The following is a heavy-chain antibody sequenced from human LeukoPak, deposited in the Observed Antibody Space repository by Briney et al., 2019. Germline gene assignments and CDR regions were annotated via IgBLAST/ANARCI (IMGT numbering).Heavy chain of an antibody. Sequence: GASVKVSCKASGYTFTSYDINWVRQATGQGLEWMGWMNPNSGNTGYAQKFQGRVTMTRNTSISTAYMELSSLRSEDTAVYYCARGKQREFYGDYRIWWGVDWFDPWGQGTLVTVSS. CDR3: ARGKQREFYGDYRIWWGVDWFDP. CDR2: MNPNSGNT. D-gene: IGHD4-17*01. J-gene: IGHJ5*02. CDR1: GYTFTSYD. V-gene: IGHV1-8*01.